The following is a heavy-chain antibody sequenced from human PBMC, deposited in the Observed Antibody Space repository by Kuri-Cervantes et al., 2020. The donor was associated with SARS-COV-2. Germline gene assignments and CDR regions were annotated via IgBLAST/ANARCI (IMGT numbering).Heavy chain of an antibody. CDR3: ARRLEPTYYYDSSGYYYVFYYYGMDV. D-gene: IGHD3-22*01. Sequence: GSLRLSCKGSGYSFTSYWISWVRQMPGKGLEWMGRIDPSDSYTNYSPSFQGHVTISADKSISTAYLQWSSLKASDTAMYYCARRLEPTYYYDSSGYYYVFYYYGMDVWGQGTTVTVSS. CDR1: GYSFTSYW. V-gene: IGHV5-10-1*01. CDR2: IDPSDSYT. J-gene: IGHJ6*02.